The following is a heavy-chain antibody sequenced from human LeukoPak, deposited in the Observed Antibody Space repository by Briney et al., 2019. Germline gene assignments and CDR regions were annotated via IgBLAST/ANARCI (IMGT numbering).Heavy chain of an antibody. CDR3: ARDASSGTHWVY. V-gene: IGHV3-21*01. CDR2: ISSSSSYI. Sequence: PGGSLRLSCAASGFTFSSYSMNWVRQAPGKGLEWVSSISSSSSYIYYADSVKGRFTISRDNAKNSLYLQMNSLRAEDTAVYYCARDASSGTHWVYWGQGTLVTVSS. D-gene: IGHD3-10*01. J-gene: IGHJ4*02. CDR1: GFTFSSYS.